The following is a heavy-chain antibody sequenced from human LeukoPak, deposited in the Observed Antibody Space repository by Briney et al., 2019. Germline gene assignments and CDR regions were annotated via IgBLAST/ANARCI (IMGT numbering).Heavy chain of an antibody. CDR3: ARSDLRWGEPKKAYFDY. CDR2: INPNSGGT. CDR1: GYTFTGYY. J-gene: IGHJ4*02. D-gene: IGHD3-16*01. Sequence: ASVKVSCTASGYTFTGYYMHWVRQAPGQGLGWMGWINPNSGGTNYAQKFQGRVTMTRDTSISTAYMELSRLRSDDTAVYYCARSDLRWGEPKKAYFDYWGQGTLVTVSS. V-gene: IGHV1-2*02.